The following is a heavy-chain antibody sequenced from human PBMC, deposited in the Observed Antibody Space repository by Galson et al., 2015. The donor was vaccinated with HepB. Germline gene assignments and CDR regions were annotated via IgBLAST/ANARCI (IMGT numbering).Heavy chain of an antibody. J-gene: IGHJ4*02. CDR3: ARAGPWLSATLDY. CDR1: GYTFTGYD. CDR2: INPNSGGT. V-gene: IGHV1-2*06. Sequence: SVKVSCKASGYTFTGYDMHWVRQAPGQGLEWMGRINPNSGGTNYAQKFQGRVTMTRDTSISTAYMELGRLRSDDTAVYYCARAGPWLSATLDYWGQGTLVTVSS. D-gene: IGHD2-15*01.